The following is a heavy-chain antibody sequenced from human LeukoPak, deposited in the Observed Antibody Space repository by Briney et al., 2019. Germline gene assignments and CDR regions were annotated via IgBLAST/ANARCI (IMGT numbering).Heavy chain of an antibody. J-gene: IGHJ5*02. CDR2: INPNSGGT. CDR1: GYTFTGYY. D-gene: IGHD2-2*01. Sequence: ASVKVSCKASGYTFTGYYMHWVRQAPGQGLEWMGWINPNSGGTNYAQKFQGRVTKTRDTSISTAYMELSRLRSDDTAVYYCARDCSSILFLTDPWGQGTLVTVSS. CDR3: ARDCSSILFLTDP. V-gene: IGHV1-2*02.